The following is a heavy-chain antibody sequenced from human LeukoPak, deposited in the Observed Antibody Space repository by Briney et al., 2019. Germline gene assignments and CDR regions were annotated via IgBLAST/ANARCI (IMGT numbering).Heavy chain of an antibody. CDR3: ARGPNVLLWFGELLDY. Sequence: GGGLVKPGGSLRLSCAASGFTFSDYTMNWVRQAPGRGLEWVSSISSGSSYIYYADSLKGRFTISRDNAKNSLYLQMNSLRAEDTAVYYCARGPNVLLWFGELLDYWGQGTLVTVSS. J-gene: IGHJ4*02. CDR1: GFTFSDYT. D-gene: IGHD3-10*01. CDR2: ISSGSSYI. V-gene: IGHV3-21*01.